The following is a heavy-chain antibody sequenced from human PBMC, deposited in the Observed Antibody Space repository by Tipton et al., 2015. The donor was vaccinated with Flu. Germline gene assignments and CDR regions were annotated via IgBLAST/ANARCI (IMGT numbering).Heavy chain of an antibody. D-gene: IGHD1-1*01. J-gene: IGHJ3*02. CDR3: ARDTTTRPRVFEI. Sequence: TLSLTCAVYGGSFSGYYWSWIRQPPGKGLEWIGEINHSGSTNYNPSLKSRVTTSVDTSKNRFSLKLSSVTAADTAVYYCARDTTTRPRVFEIWGQGTKVTVSS. V-gene: IGHV4-34*01. CDR1: GGSFSGYY. CDR2: INHSGST.